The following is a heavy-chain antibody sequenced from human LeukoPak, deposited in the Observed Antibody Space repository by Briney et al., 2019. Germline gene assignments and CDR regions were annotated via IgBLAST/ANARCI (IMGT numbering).Heavy chain of an antibody. Sequence: GGSLRLSCAASGFTFSSYAMHWVRQAAGKGLEWVAIISYDGTNKYQADSVKGRCTISRDNSKNTLYLQMNSLRAEDTAVYYCAKAPDTAMAPYFDYWGQGTLVTVSS. CDR3: AKAPDTAMAPYFDY. CDR2: ISYDGTNK. J-gene: IGHJ4*02. CDR1: GFTFSSYA. V-gene: IGHV3-30-3*01. D-gene: IGHD5-18*01.